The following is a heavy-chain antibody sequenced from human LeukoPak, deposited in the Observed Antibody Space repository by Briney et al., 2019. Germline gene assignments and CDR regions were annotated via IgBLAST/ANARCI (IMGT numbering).Heavy chain of an antibody. V-gene: IGHV3-21*01. CDR2: ISSSSSYM. Sequence: GGSLRLSCAASGFTFSSYSMNWVRQAPGKGLEWVSSISSSSSYMYYTDSVKGRFTISRDNAKNSLYLQMNSLRAEGTAVYYCARALSYGSGSYQADYWGQGTLVTVSS. J-gene: IGHJ4*02. D-gene: IGHD3-10*01. CDR3: ARALSYGSGSYQADY. CDR1: GFTFSSYS.